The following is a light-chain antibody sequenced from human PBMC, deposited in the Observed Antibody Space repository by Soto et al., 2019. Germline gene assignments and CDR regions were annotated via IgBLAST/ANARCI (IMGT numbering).Light chain of an antibody. CDR2: KAS. Sequence: EIRMSQSPSTLSASVGDRVTITCRASQSITGWLAWFQQKPGKAPKLLISKASTLEGGVPSRCSGSGSGTEFTHTINSLQPDDFATYYCHQYNSLWTFGQGTKVDI. CDR3: HQYNSLWT. J-gene: IGKJ1*01. CDR1: QSITGW. V-gene: IGKV1-5*03.